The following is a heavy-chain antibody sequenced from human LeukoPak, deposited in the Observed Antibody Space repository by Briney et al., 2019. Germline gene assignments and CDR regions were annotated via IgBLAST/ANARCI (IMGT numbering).Heavy chain of an antibody. CDR3: ARDGELGYSSSWGDY. J-gene: IGHJ4*02. D-gene: IGHD6-13*01. CDR2: INWNGGST. V-gene: IGHV3-20*04. CDR1: GFTFDDYG. Sequence: GGSLRLSCAASGFTFDDYGMSWVRQAPGKGLEWVSGINWNGGSTGYADSVKGRFTISRDNAKNSLYLQMNSLRAEDTAVYYCARDGELGYSSSWGDYWGQGTLVTVSS.